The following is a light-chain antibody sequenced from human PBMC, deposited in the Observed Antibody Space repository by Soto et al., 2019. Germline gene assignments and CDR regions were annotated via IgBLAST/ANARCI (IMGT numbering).Light chain of an antibody. J-gene: IGKJ3*01. Sequence: DIQMTQSPSVVSASVGDRVTITCRASQGISSWLAWYQQKPGQAPKLLIYAASSMQSGVPSRFSGSGSGTHFTLTINSLQPEDFATYYCQQDISFPFTFGPGTKVNVK. CDR1: QGISSW. V-gene: IGKV1-12*01. CDR2: AAS. CDR3: QQDISFPFT.